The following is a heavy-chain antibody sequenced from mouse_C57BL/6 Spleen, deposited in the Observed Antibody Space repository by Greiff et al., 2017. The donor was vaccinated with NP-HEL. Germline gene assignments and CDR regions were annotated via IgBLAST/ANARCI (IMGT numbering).Heavy chain of an antibody. V-gene: IGHV1-50*01. Sequence: QVQLQQPGAELVKPGASVKLSCKASGYTFTSYWMQWVKQRPGQGLEWIGEIDPSDSYTNYNQKFKGKATLTVDTSSSTAYMQLSSLISEDSAVYYCVYYYGSSGYFDVWGTGTTVTVSS. CDR3: VYYYGSSGYFDV. CDR1: GYTFTSYW. CDR2: IDPSDSYT. D-gene: IGHD1-1*01. J-gene: IGHJ1*03.